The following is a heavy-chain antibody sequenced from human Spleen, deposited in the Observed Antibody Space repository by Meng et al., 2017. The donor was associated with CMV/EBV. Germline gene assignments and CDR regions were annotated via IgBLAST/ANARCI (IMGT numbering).Heavy chain of an antibody. D-gene: IGHD5-18*01. CDR1: GGSFSGYY. J-gene: IGHJ4*02. CDR2: INHSGST. CDR3: ARDPVDTSFDY. V-gene: IGHV4-34*01. Sequence: QVQLQQWGAGLLKPSETLSLTCAVYGGSFSGYYWSWIRQPPGKGLEWIGEINHSGSTNYNPSLKSRVTISVDTSKNQFSLKLSSVTAADTAVYYCARDPVDTSFDYWGQGTLVTVSS.